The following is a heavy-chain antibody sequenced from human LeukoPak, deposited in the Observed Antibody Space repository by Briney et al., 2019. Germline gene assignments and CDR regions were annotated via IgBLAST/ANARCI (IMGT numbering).Heavy chain of an antibody. D-gene: IGHD6-13*01. CDR2: INHGGST. V-gene: IGHV4-34*01. CDR1: GGSFSGYY. CDR3: ARRGNSWATVDV. J-gene: IGHJ6*02. Sequence: SETLSLTCAVYGGSFSGYYWSWIRQPPGKGLEWIGEINHGGSTNYNPSLKSRVTISVDTSKNQFSLKLSSKTAADTAIYYCARRGNSWATVDVWGQGTTVTVSS.